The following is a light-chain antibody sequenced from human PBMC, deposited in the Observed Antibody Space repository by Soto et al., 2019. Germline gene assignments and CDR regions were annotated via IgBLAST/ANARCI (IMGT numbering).Light chain of an antibody. J-gene: IGKJ4*01. CDR2: AAS. CDR3: QQSISAPLT. V-gene: IGKV1-39*01. Sequence: DIQMTQSPSSLSASVGDRVTITWRASQSISSYLNWYQQKPGKAPKLLIYAASSLQSGVPSRFSGSGSGTDFTLTIAGLQPEDSASYFCQQSISAPLTFGGGTKVDIK. CDR1: QSISSY.